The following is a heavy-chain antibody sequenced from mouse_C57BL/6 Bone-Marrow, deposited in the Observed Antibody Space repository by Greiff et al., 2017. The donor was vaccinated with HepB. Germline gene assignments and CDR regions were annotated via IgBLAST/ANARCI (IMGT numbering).Heavy chain of an antibody. Sequence: VQLQQPGAELVRPGTSVKLSCKASGYTFTSYWMHWVKQRPGQGLEWIGVIDPSDSYTNYNQKFKGKATLTVDTSSSTAYMQLSSLTSEDSAVYYCARDTTVVATGAYWCQGTLVTVSA. J-gene: IGHJ3*01. CDR3: ARDTTVVATGAY. CDR1: GYTFTSYW. D-gene: IGHD1-1*01. CDR2: IDPSDSYT. V-gene: IGHV1-59*01.